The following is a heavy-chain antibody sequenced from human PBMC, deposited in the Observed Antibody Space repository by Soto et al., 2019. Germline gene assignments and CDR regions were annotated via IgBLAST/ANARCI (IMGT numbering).Heavy chain of an antibody. CDR3: ARPSPVNYYYGMDV. CDR2: IDPSDSYT. CDR1: EYNFSTYW. J-gene: IGHJ6*02. V-gene: IGHV5-10-1*01. Sequence: GESLKISCKGSEYNFSTYWIAWVRQMPGKGLEWMGRIDPSDSYTNYSPSFQGHVTISADKSISTAYLQWSSLKASDTAMYYCARPSPVNYYYGMDVWGQGTTVTVSS.